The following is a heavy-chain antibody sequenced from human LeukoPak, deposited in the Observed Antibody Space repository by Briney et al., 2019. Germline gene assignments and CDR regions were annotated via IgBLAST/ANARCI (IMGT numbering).Heavy chain of an antibody. Sequence: TSETLSLTCAVYGGSFSGYYWSWIRQPPGKGLEWIGEINHSGSTNYNPSLKSRVTISVDTSKNQFSLKLSSVTAADTAVYYCAVYAMVRGVPFDYWGQGTLVTVSS. J-gene: IGHJ4*02. CDR2: INHSGST. CDR1: GGSFSGYY. V-gene: IGHV4-34*01. D-gene: IGHD3-10*01. CDR3: AVYAMVRGVPFDY.